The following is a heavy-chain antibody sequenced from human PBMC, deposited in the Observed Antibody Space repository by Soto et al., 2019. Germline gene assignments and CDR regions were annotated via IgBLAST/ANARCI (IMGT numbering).Heavy chain of an antibody. CDR1: GFTFNNYA. V-gene: IGHV3-23*01. Sequence: PVGSLRLSCAASGFTFNNYAMSWVRQAPGKGLEWVSAISSSGYSTYYADSAKGRFTISRDNSKNTVYLQMNNLRAEDTAVYYCAKGSVVVAAKFDSWGQGTLVTVSS. CDR3: AKGSVVVAAKFDS. CDR2: ISSSGYST. J-gene: IGHJ4*02. D-gene: IGHD2-21*02.